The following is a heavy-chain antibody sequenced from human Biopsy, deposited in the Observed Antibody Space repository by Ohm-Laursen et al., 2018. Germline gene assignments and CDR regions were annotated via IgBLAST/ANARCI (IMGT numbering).Heavy chain of an antibody. CDR3: ARRGSGGRSFDH. CDR1: GGSISSFY. J-gene: IGHJ4*02. Sequence: GTLSLTCAVSGGSISSFYWTWIRQPPGKGREWIGDISDSGSTNYKPSLKSQVIISVDTSKNQFSLNLSSVTAADTAVYYCARRGSGGRSFDHWGQGTLVTVSS. CDR2: ISDSGST. D-gene: IGHD2-15*01. V-gene: IGHV4-59*08.